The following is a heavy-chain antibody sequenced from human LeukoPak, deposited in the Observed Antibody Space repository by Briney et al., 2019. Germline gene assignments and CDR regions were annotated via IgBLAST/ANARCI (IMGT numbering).Heavy chain of an antibody. CDR1: GFTFSSYG. CDR2: IWYGGSNK. CDR3: AKDSSAAIGYFDY. J-gene: IGHJ4*02. Sequence: GGSLRLSCAASGFTFSSYGMHWVRQAPGKGLEWVEVIWYGGSNKYYADSVKGRFTISRDNSKNTLYLQMNSLRAEDTAVYYCAKDSSAAIGYFDYWGQGTLVTVPS. D-gene: IGHD2-2*02. V-gene: IGHV3-30*02.